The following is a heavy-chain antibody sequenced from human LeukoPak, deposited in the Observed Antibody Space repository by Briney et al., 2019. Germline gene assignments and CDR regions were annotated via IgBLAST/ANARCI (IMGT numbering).Heavy chain of an antibody. CDR3: ARDRGLTGYFDY. CDR2: ISYDGSNK. J-gene: IGHJ4*02. V-gene: IGHV3-30-3*01. Sequence: GGSLRLPCAASGFTFSSYAMRWVRQAPGKGLEWVAVISYDGSNKYYADSVKGRFTISRDNSKNTLYLQMNSLRAEDTAVYYCARDRGLTGYFDYWGQGTLVTVSS. D-gene: IGHD7-27*01. CDR1: GFTFSSYA.